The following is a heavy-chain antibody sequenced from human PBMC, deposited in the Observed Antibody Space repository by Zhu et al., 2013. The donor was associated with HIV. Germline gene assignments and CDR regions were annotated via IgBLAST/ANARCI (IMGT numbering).Heavy chain of an antibody. J-gene: IGHJ6*02. Sequence: QVQLVQSGAEVKKPGSSVKVSCKASGGTFSSYAISWVRQAPGQGLEWMGGIIPIFGTANYAQKFQGRVTITADESTSTAYMELSSLRSEDTAVYYCARSDCSSTSCPFWYGMDVWGQGTTVTVSS. CDR2: IIPIFGTA. CDR3: ARSDCSSTSCPFWYGMDV. CDR1: GGTFSSYA. V-gene: IGHV1-69*01. D-gene: IGHD2-2*01.